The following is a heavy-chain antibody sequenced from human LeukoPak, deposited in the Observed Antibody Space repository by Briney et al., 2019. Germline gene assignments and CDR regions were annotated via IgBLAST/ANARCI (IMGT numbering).Heavy chain of an antibody. V-gene: IGHV4-38-2*01. J-gene: IGHJ4*02. CDR2: IYHSGST. CDR1: GYSISSDYY. CDR3: ARVRLLWFGEPGTVDY. D-gene: IGHD3-10*01. Sequence: PSETLSLTCAVSGYSISSDYYWGWIRQPPGKGLEWIGSIYHSGSTYYNPSLKSRVTISVDTSKNQFSLKLSSVTAADTAVYYCARVRLLWFGEPGTVDYWGQGTLVTVSS.